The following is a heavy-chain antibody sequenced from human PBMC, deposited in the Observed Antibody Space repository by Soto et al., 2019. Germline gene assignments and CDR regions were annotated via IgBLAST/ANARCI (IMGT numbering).Heavy chain of an antibody. D-gene: IGHD2-8*01. CDR3: VSQRTSVLTQAYFDY. V-gene: IGHV4-39*01. CDR2: VYYRGRS. Sequence: SETLPWTCTLSRSSVSNSNYYWGWIRQSPGKGLEWIGSVYYRGRSYSKSSVKSRVTISVDTSKNQFSLNLNSVTASDTAVYYCVSQRTSVLTQAYFDYWGPGALVTVSS. CDR1: RSSVSNSNYY. J-gene: IGHJ4*02.